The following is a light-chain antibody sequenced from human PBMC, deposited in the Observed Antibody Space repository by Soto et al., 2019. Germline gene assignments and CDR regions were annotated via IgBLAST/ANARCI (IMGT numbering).Light chain of an antibody. Sequence: IVMTQSPATLSVSPGDRAALSCRASQNININLAWYQYKPGQAPRLLIYGASTRATGVPARFSGSGSGTEFTLTSNSLQSEDFAVYYCQQYNNWLRPFGGGNKVEIK. CDR2: GAS. CDR3: QQYNNWLRP. V-gene: IGKV3-15*01. CDR1: QNININ. J-gene: IGKJ4*01.